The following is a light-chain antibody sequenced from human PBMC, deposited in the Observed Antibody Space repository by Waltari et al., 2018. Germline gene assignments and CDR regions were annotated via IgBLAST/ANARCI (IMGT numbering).Light chain of an antibody. CDR2: EVS. CDR1: QTVFNNF. V-gene: IGKV3-20*01. J-gene: IGKJ1*01. CDR3: QQYGISPRT. Sequence: EIVLTQSPGTLSLSPGERATLSCRASQTVFNNFLAWYQQRPGQAPMLVMFEVSSRATGIPHRFSGSGSGTDFTLTITRLEPEDFAVYYCQQYGISPRTFGQGTKVELK.